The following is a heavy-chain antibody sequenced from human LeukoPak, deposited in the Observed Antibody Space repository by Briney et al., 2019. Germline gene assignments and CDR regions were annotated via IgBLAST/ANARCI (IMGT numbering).Heavy chain of an antibody. V-gene: IGHV1-58*02. CDR1: GFTFTSSA. J-gene: IGHJ5*02. Sequence: SVKVSCKASGFTFTSSAMQWVRQARGQRLEWIGWIVVGSGNTNYAQKFQERVTITRDMSTSTAYMELSSLRSEDTAVYYCAADLVDYYGSGSYYNVVHWFDPWGQGTLVTVSS. D-gene: IGHD3-10*01. CDR2: IVVGSGNT. CDR3: AADLVDYYGSGSYYNVVHWFDP.